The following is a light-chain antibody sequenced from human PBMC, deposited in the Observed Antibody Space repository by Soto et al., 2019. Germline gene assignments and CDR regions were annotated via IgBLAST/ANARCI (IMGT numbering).Light chain of an antibody. Sequence: EIVLTHSPGTLSLSPWERATLSFRSSRSITSSYLAWYQQKPGQAPRLLIYGASSRATGIPDRFSGSGSGTDFTLTISRLESEDFAVYHCQQYGNSPLNFGGGTKVDIK. CDR1: RSITSSY. V-gene: IGKV3-20*01. CDR2: GAS. CDR3: QQYGNSPLN. J-gene: IGKJ4*01.